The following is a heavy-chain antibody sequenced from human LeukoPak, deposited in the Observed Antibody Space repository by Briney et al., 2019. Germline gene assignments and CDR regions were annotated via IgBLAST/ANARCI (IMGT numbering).Heavy chain of an antibody. D-gene: IGHD3-3*01. CDR2: VYYSGST. CDR3: ARSQNRARITIFGVVLPRDAFDI. Sequence: PSETLSLTCTVSGGSISSSSYYWGWIRQPPGKGMEWIGSVYYSGSTYYNPSLKSRVTISVDTSKNQFSLKLSSVTAADTAVYYCARSQNRARITIFGVVLPRDAFDIWGQGTMVTVSS. V-gene: IGHV4-39*01. CDR1: GGSISSSSYY. J-gene: IGHJ3*02.